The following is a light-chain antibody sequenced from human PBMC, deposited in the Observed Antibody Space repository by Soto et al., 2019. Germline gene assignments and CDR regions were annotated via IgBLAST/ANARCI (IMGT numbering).Light chain of an antibody. CDR1: SSDVGSYNL. CDR3: CSYAGSSTPYV. V-gene: IGLV2-23*01. Sequence: QSFLNQPASVSGSPGRSITISCTGTSSDVGSYNLVSWYQQHPGKAPKLMIYEGSKRPSGVSNRFSGSKSGNTASLTISGLQAEDEADYYCCSYAGSSTPYVFGTGTKVTVL. CDR2: EGS. J-gene: IGLJ1*01.